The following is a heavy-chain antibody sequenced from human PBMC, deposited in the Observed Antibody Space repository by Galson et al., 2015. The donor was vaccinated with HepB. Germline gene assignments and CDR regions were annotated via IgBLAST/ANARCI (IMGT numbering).Heavy chain of an antibody. V-gene: IGHV3-11*06. J-gene: IGHJ4*02. CDR2: ISTSSDYT. CDR1: GFRFSDYY. D-gene: IGHD2-21*01. Sequence: SLRLSCAAPGFRFSDYYMAWLRQAPGKGLEWISYISTSSDYTNYADSVKGRFTISRDNAQNSLFLQMNTLRVEDTAVYYCARDLRPHCGTRCYLTFDYWGQGILVTVSS. CDR3: ARDLRPHCGTRCYLTFDY.